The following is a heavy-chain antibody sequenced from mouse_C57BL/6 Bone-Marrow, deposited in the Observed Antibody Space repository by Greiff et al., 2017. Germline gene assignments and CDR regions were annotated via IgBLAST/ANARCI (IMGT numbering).Heavy chain of an antibody. Sequence: EVMLVEPEGGLVQPGSSMKLSCTASGFTFSDYYMPWVRQVPEKGLEWVANINSDGSSTNYLDSLKSRFIISGDNAKNILYLQMSSLKSEDTATYYCASVYYEGFAYWGQGTLVTVSA. CDR2: INSDGSST. D-gene: IGHD2-4*01. V-gene: IGHV5-16*01. J-gene: IGHJ3*01. CDR1: GFTFSDYY. CDR3: ASVYYEGFAY.